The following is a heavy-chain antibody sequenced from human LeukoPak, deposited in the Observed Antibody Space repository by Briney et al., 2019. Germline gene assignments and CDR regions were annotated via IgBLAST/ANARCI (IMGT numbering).Heavy chain of an antibody. V-gene: IGHV4-39*07. J-gene: IGHJ5*02. D-gene: IGHD1-26*01. CDR2: IYYSGST. CDR1: GGPISSSSYY. Sequence: SETLSLTCTVSGGPISSSSYYWGWIRQPPGKGLEWIGSIYYSGSTYYNPSLKSRVTISVDTSKNQFSLKLSSVTAADTAVYYCARGSLIVGATTWFDPWGQGTLVTVSS. CDR3: ARGSLIVGATTWFDP.